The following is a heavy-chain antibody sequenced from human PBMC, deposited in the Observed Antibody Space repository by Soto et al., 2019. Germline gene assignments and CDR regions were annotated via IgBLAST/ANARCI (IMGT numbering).Heavy chain of an antibody. J-gene: IGHJ6*03. CDR1: GGSISSGGYY. Sequence: SETLSLTCTVSGGSISSGGYYWSWIRQHPGKGLEWSGYIYYSGSTYYNPSLKSRVTISVDTSKSQFSLKLSSVTAADTAVYYCARDFGKKKFRFLEWLPHPLYMDVWGKGTTVTVSS. CDR3: ARDFGKKKFRFLEWLPHPLYMDV. V-gene: IGHV4-31*03. CDR2: IYYSGST. D-gene: IGHD3-3*01.